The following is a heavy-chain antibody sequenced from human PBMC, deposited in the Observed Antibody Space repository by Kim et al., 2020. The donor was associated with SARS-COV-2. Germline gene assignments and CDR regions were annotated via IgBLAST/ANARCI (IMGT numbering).Heavy chain of an antibody. Sequence: YYAGSVKGRFTISRDNSKNTLYLQMNSLRAEDTAVYYCAKAIPTSSAVADYWGQGTLVTVSS. D-gene: IGHD2-2*01. V-gene: IGHV3-23*01. J-gene: IGHJ4*02. CDR3: AKAIPTSSAVADY.